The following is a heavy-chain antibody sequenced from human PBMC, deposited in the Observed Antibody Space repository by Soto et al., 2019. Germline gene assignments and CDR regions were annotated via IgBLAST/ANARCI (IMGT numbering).Heavy chain of an antibody. CDR3: AREGGESSDGLYYFDS. V-gene: IGHV4-59*12. Sequence: SETLSLTCSVSGGSISGSYWSWIRQSPGKGLEWLGYVYYSGNTDYNPSLKSRLAISIDTSKNQFSLKLSSVTAADTAVYFCAREGGESSDGLYYFDSWGQGSLVTVSS. CDR1: GGSISGSY. D-gene: IGHD3-16*01. CDR2: VYYSGNT. J-gene: IGHJ4*02.